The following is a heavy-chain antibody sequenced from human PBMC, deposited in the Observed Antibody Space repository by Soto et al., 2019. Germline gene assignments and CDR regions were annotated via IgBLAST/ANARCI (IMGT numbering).Heavy chain of an antibody. CDR3: ATRITVFGLLIPPFDP. V-gene: IGHV4-34*02. J-gene: IGHJ5*02. CDR1: GGSVNGYY. CDR2: INHTGGT. Sequence: QVHLQQWGAGLLKPSETLSLTCAVYGGSVNGYYWNWIRQPPGKGLEWIGEINHTGGTHYNPSLKSRVTMSVDTSKNEFSLRLSSVTAADTAIYYCATRITVFGLLIPPFDPWGQGTQVTVSS. D-gene: IGHD3-3*01.